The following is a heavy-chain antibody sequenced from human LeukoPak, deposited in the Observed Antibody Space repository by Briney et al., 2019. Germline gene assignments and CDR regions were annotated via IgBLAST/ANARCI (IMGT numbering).Heavy chain of an antibody. D-gene: IGHD6-19*01. J-gene: IGHJ4*02. Sequence: SETLSLTCAVYGGSFSGYYWSWIRQPAGKGLEWIGHIYTSGSTNYNPSLKSRVTMSVDTSKNQFSLKLSSVTAADTAVYYCARAGYSSGWYYFDYWGQGTLVTVSS. CDR1: GGSFSGYY. V-gene: IGHV4-59*10. CDR3: ARAGYSSGWYYFDY. CDR2: IYTSGST.